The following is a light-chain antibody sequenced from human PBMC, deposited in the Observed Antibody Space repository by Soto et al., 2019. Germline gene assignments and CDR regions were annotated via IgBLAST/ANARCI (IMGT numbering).Light chain of an antibody. CDR1: QSVSSY. J-gene: IGKJ4*01. Sequence: EIVLTQSPATLSLSPGERATLSCRASQSVSSYFAWYQQKPGQAPSLLIHDASNRATGIPARFSGSGYGTDFTLTSSRLEPEDFAVYYCQQSSNWPPTFGGGTKVDIK. CDR3: QQSSNWPPT. V-gene: IGKV3-11*01. CDR2: DAS.